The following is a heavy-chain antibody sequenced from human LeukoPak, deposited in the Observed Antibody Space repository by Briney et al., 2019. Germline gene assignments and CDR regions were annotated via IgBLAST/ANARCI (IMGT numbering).Heavy chain of an antibody. Sequence: SVKVSCKASGGTFSSYAISWVRQAPGQGLEWMGRIIPIFGTANYAQKFQGRVTITTDESTSTAYMELSSLRSEDTAVYYCARDQQLEGAFDTWGQGTMVTVSS. D-gene: IGHD5-18*01. J-gene: IGHJ3*02. CDR2: IIPIFGTA. CDR1: GGTFSSYA. V-gene: IGHV1-69*05. CDR3: ARDQQLEGAFDT.